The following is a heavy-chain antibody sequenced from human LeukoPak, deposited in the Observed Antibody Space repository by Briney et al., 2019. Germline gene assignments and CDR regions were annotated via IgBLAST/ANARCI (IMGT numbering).Heavy chain of an antibody. Sequence: GGSLRLSCAASGFTFSSYSMNWVRQAPGKGLEWVSSISSSSSYIYYADSVKGRFTISRDNAKNSLYLQMNSLRAEDTAVYYCARELPQPWYYFDYWGQGTLVTVSS. J-gene: IGHJ4*02. CDR1: GFTFSSYS. V-gene: IGHV3-21*01. CDR2: ISSSSSYI. CDR3: ARELPQPWYYFDY. D-gene: IGHD2-8*02.